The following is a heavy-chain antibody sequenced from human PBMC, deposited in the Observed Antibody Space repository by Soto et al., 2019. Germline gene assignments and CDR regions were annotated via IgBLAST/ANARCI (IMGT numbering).Heavy chain of an antibody. Sequence: LQLQESGPGLVQPSETLSLTCTVSGVSISSRDYYWGWIRQPPGKGLEWIGMISYSGSTYYSPSLKSRVTISADTSNNQLSLRLSSVTAADTAVFHCMNYKSGWEYWGQGTVVTVSS. J-gene: IGHJ4*02. V-gene: IGHV4-39*01. CDR3: MNYKSGWEY. CDR1: GVSISSRDYY. D-gene: IGHD6-19*01. CDR2: ISYSGST.